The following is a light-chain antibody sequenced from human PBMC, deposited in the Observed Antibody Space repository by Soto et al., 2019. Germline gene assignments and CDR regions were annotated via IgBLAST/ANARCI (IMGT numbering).Light chain of an antibody. V-gene: IGKV1-39*01. CDR3: QQSYSTPLT. CDR2: AAS. Sequence: DIQVTQSPSSLSASIGDRVSITCRTSQSITNYLNWYQQKPGKAPKLLIYAASSLHGGVPPRFSGSGSGTNFTLTISRLQPEDLAIYYCQQSYSTPLTFGLGTKVDIK. CDR1: QSITNY. J-gene: IGKJ1*01.